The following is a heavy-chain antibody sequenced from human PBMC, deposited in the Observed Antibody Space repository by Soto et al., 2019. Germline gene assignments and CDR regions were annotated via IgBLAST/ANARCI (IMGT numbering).Heavy chain of an antibody. V-gene: IGHV3-20*04. J-gene: IGHJ4*02. CDR2: INWNGGST. CDR3: ARLYSSAWYGPGRY. D-gene: IGHD6-19*01. CDR1: GFTFDDYG. Sequence: EVQLVESGGGVVRPGGSLRLSCAASGFTFDDYGMSWVRQAPGKGLEWVSGINWNGGSTGYADSVKGRFTVSRDNAKSSLYLQMTGLRAEDTALYYCARLYSSAWYGPGRYGGQGTLVTVSS.